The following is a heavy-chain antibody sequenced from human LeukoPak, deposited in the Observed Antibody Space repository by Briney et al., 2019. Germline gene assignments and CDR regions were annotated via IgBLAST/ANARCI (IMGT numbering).Heavy chain of an antibody. D-gene: IGHD5-24*01. CDR2: IYYSGST. J-gene: IGHJ3*02. CDR3: ARHGYPTAFDI. V-gene: IGHV4-59*12. Sequence: SETLSPTCTVSGGSISSYYWSWIRQPPGKGLEWIGYIYYSGSTNYNPSLKSRVTISVDTSKNQFSLKLSSVTAADTAVYYCARHGYPTAFDIWGQGTMVTVSS. CDR1: GGSISSYY.